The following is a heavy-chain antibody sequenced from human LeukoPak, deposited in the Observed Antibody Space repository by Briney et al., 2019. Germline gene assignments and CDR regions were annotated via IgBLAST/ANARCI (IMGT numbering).Heavy chain of an antibody. CDR2: ISSSSSYI. Sequence: GGSLRLSCAASGLTVSSNYMSWVRQAPGKGLEWVSSISSSSSYIYYADSVKGRFTISRDNAKNSLYLQMNSLRAEDTAVYYCARDRQNYYDSSGEFDYWGQGTLVTVSS. D-gene: IGHD3-22*01. J-gene: IGHJ4*02. CDR3: ARDRQNYYDSSGEFDY. CDR1: GLTVSSNY. V-gene: IGHV3-21*01.